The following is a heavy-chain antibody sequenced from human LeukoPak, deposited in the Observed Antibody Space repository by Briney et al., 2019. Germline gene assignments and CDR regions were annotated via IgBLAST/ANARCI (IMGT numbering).Heavy chain of an antibody. V-gene: IGHV3-11*06. Sequence: SLTLSCAVAGFTLSNNYMRCVRHPPGEWREWVSYTSSMGGYTNYTDSVKGRFTISRDNSKNSLYLQVNSLRAEHTAVYFCARRGYGYGLDYWGQGTLVTVSS. CDR3: ARRGYGYGLDY. CDR1: GFTLSNNY. CDR2: TSSMGGYT. J-gene: IGHJ4*02. D-gene: IGHD5-12*01.